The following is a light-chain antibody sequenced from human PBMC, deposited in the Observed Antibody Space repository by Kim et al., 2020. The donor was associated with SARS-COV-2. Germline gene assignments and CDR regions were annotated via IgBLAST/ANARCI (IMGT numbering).Light chain of an antibody. J-gene: IGKJ2*01. CDR2: NVS. CDR3: MQCTRWPRYT. CDR1: RSIVRRDGNAY. V-gene: IGKV2-30*02. Sequence: PASISSRSIRSIVRRDGNAYMTGYQQWPGQCPRRLMYNVSERDSGVPDRLSGSGSGTDFTLKISGVEAEDVGVYYCMQCTRWPRYTFGQGSKLEI.